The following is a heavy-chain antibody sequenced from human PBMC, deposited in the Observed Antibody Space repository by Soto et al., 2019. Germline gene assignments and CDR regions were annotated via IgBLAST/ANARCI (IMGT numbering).Heavy chain of an antibody. Sequence: QVQLQESGPGLVKPSETLSLTCTVSGGSVSSGNFYWSWIRQPPGKGLEWIGHIFHSGSTKYNPSLKSSVTISLDTSKNQFSLNLTSVTAADTAVYYCARDSEKYSYGHNDYWGQGPLVTVSS. CDR2: IFHSGST. D-gene: IGHD5-18*01. V-gene: IGHV4-61*01. CDR1: GGSVSSGNFY. J-gene: IGHJ4*02. CDR3: ARDSEKYSYGHNDY.